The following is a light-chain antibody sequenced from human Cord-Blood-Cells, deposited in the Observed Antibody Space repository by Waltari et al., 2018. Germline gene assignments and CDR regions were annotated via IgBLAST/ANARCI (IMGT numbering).Light chain of an antibody. V-gene: IGKV1-39*01. Sequence: DFMMPHSQTSLSSSVVDRVTITCRASQSISSYLNWYQQKPGKAPKLLIYAASSLQSGVPSRFSGSGSGTDFTLTISSLQPEDFATYYCQQSYSTLITFGPGTKVDIK. J-gene: IGKJ3*01. CDR1: QSISSY. CDR3: QQSYSTLIT. CDR2: AAS.